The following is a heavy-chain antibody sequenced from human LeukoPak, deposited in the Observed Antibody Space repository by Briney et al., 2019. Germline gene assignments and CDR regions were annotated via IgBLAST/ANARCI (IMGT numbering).Heavy chain of an antibody. CDR3: ARHGGTYYYDSSAEGGYFDY. V-gene: IGHV5-10-1*01. J-gene: IGHJ4*02. CDR2: IDPSDSYT. Sequence: GESLKISCKGPGYSFTSYWISWVRQMPGKGLEWMGRIDPSDSYTNYSPSFQGHVTISADKSISTAYLQWSSLKASDTAMYYCARHGGTYYYDSSAEGGYFDYWGQGTLVTVSS. D-gene: IGHD3-22*01. CDR1: GYSFTSYW.